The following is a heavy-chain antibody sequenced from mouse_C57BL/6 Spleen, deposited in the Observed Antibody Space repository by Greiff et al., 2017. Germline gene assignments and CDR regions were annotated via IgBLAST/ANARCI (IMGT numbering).Heavy chain of an antibody. J-gene: IGHJ2*01. V-gene: IGHV3-6*01. Sequence: EVKLQESGPGLVKPSQSLSLTCSVTGYSITSGYFWNWIRQFPGNKLEWMGYISYDGSNNYNPSLKNLISITRDTSKNQFFLKLNSVTTEDTATYYCAIGELLRDGAYFDYWGEGTTLTVSS. D-gene: IGHD1-1*01. CDR3: AIGELLRDGAYFDY. CDR2: ISYDGSN. CDR1: GYSITSGYF.